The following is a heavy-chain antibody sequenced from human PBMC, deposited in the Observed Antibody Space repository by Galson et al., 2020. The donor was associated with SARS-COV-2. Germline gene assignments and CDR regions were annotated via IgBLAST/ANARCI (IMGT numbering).Heavy chain of an antibody. Sequence: ASVKVPCKASGYTFTAYYVHWVRQAPGQGLEWMGWLNAKSGGTNYAQKFQGRVTMTRDTSISTAYMELSGLKSDDTAVYYCARHLGASVGMDVWGQGTTVTVSS. D-gene: IGHD3-16*01. J-gene: IGHJ6*02. V-gene: IGHV1-2*02. CDR1: GYTFTAYY. CDR2: LNAKSGGT. CDR3: ARHLGASVGMDV.